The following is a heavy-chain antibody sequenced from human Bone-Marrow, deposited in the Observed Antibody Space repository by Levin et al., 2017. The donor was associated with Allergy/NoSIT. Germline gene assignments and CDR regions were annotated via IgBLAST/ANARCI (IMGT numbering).Heavy chain of an antibody. J-gene: IGHJ4*02. Sequence: PGGSLRLSCAASGFTFSSYGMSWVRQAPGKGLEWVSSISTSGDFTYYTDSLKGRFTISRDNSKNTLSLQMNSLRAEDTAVYYCAKEPTRSSTVNYWGQGTLVTVSS. V-gene: IGHV3-23*01. CDR1: GFTFSSYG. CDR3: AKEPTRSSTVNY. CDR2: ISTSGDFT. D-gene: IGHD4-11*01.